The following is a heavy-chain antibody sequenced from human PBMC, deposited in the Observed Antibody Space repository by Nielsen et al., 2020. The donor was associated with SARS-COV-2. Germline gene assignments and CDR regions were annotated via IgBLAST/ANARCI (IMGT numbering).Heavy chain of an antibody. D-gene: IGHD5-18*01. CDR2: IYYSGST. V-gene: IGHV4-30-4*01. CDR1: GGSISSGDYY. CDR3: ARGVIEDTGYYFDY. Sequence: SETLSLTCTVSGGSISSGDYYWSWIRQPPGKGLEWIGYIYYSGSTYYNPSLKSRVTISVDTSKNQFSLKLSSVTAADTAVYYCARGVIEDTGYYFDYWGQGILVTVSS. J-gene: IGHJ4*02.